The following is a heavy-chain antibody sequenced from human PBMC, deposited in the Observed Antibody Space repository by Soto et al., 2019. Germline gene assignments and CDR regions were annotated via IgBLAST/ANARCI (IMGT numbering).Heavy chain of an antibody. CDR1: GGSISSYY. V-gene: IGHV4-59*01. Sequence: ASETLSLTCTVSGGSISSYYWSWIRQPPGKGLEWIGYIYYSGSTNYNPSLKSRVTISVDTSKNQFSLKLSSVTAADTAVYYCARLVGSTSKSHGDYYYGMDVCGQGTTVTVYS. CDR3: ARLVGSTSKSHGDYYYGMDV. CDR2: IYYSGST. J-gene: IGHJ6*02. D-gene: IGHD2-2*01.